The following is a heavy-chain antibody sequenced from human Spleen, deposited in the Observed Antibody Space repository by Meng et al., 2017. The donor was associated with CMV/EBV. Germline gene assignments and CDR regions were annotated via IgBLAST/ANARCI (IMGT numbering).Heavy chain of an antibody. V-gene: IGHV1-2*02. CDR2: INPKSGAT. CDR1: GGTFSSFA. J-gene: IGHJ5*02. CDR3: ARDFTATNWLDP. D-gene: IGHD2-21*02. Sequence: ASVKVSCKASGGTFSSFAISWVRQAPGQGLEWMGWINPKSGATNSIQKFQGRVTLTRDSSISTAYMELSSLRSDDTAIYYCARDFTATNWLDPWGQGTLVTVSS.